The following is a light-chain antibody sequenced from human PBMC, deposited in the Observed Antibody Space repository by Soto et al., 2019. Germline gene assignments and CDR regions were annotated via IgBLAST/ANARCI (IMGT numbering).Light chain of an antibody. J-gene: IGKJ1*01. V-gene: IGKV3-20*01. CDR3: QQYGSSLAT. CDR1: QSVSSR. CDR2: DAS. Sequence: EVVLTQSPGTLSVSPGERVTLSCRASQSVSSRLVWYQRKPGQAPRLLIYDASTRATGMTGRFSGSGSGTDFTLTISRLEPEDFAVYYCQQYGSSLATFGQGTKVDIK.